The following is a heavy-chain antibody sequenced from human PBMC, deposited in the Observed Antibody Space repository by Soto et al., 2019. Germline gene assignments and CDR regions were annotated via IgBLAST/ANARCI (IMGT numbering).Heavy chain of an antibody. J-gene: IGHJ4*02. Sequence: GGSLRLSCSASGFTFSSYAMHWVRQAPGKGLEYVSAISSNGGSTYYADSVKGRFTISRDNSKNTLYLQMSSLRAEDTAVYYCVRGSRAAAGYYFDYWGQGTLVTVSS. V-gene: IGHV3-64D*06. D-gene: IGHD6-13*01. CDR1: GFTFSSYA. CDR3: VRGSRAAAGYYFDY. CDR2: ISSNGGST.